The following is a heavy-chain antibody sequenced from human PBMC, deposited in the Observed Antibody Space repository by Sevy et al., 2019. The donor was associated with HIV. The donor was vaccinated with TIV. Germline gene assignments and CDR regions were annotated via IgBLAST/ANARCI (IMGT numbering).Heavy chain of an antibody. CDR2: IGVSADYT. J-gene: IGHJ4*02. Sequence: GGSLRLSCVTSGFTFSSYAMSWVRQTPGKGLEWVSAIGVSADYTYYADSVKGRFTISRDNSKNTLYLQMNGLRAEDTAVYYCAKEVSAHSYSDYWGQGTLVTVSS. V-gene: IGHV3-23*01. CDR1: GFTFSSYA. CDR3: AKEVSAHSYSDY. D-gene: IGHD3-10*01.